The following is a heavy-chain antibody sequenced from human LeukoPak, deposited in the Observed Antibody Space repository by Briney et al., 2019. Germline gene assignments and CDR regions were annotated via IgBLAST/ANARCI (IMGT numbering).Heavy chain of an antibody. CDR2: ITGDGSTT. Sequence: GGSLRLSCAASGFTFSNHAMSWVRQAPGKGLEWVSSITGDGSTTYYADSVKGRFTFSRDNSKNTLYLQMNSLRAEDTAVYYCAELGITMIGGVWGKGTTVTISS. CDR1: GFTFSNHA. V-gene: IGHV3-23*01. J-gene: IGHJ6*04. CDR3: AELGITMIGGV. D-gene: IGHD3-10*02.